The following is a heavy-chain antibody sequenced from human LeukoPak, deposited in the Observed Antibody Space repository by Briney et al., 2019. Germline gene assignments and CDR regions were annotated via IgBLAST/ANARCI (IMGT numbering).Heavy chain of an antibody. J-gene: IGHJ4*02. CDR2: ISISRTYI. Sequence: GGSLRLSCAASGFTFSSYSMNWVRQAPGKGLEWVSSISISRTYIYYADSVKGRFTISRDNSKNTLYLQMNSLRAEDTAVYYCAKGAASIAVAGTSDYWGQGTLVTVSS. CDR1: GFTFSSYS. CDR3: AKGAASIAVAGTSDY. D-gene: IGHD6-19*01. V-gene: IGHV3-21*04.